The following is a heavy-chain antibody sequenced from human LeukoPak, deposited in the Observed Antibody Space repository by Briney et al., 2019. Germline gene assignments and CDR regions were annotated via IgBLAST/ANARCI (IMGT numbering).Heavy chain of an antibody. D-gene: IGHD2-15*01. J-gene: IGHJ4*02. Sequence: EASVKVSCKASGYTFTSYGISWARQAPGQGLEWMGWISAYNGNTNYAQKLQGRVTMTTDTSTSTAYMELRSLRSDETAVYYCARDRCSGGSCYPYFDSWGQGTLVTVSS. CDR2: ISAYNGNT. CDR3: ARDRCSGGSCYPYFDS. CDR1: GYTFTSYG. V-gene: IGHV1-18*01.